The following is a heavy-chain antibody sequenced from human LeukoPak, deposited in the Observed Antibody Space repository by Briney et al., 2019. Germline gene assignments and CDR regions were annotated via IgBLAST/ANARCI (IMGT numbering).Heavy chain of an antibody. J-gene: IGHJ4*02. Sequence: GGSLRLSCTTSAFNFGDYAMTWVRQAPGKGLEWVGFIRSKIYGGTPEYAASVKGRFTISRDDSKGVAYLQMNSLKTEDTAVYYCTRDQTPYYWGQGTLVTVAS. V-gene: IGHV3-49*04. CDR2: IRSKIYGGTP. CDR1: AFNFGDYA. CDR3: TRDQTPYY.